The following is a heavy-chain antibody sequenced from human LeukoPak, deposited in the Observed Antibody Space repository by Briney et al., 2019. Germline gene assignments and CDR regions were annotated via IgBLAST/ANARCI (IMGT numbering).Heavy chain of an antibody. D-gene: IGHD2-2*01. V-gene: IGHV1-18*04. Sequence: ASVKVSCKGSGCTLSNHAFSWVRQAPGQGLEWMGWISAYNGNTNYAQKLQGRVTMTTDTSTSTAYMELRGLRSDDTAVYYCARDGGCSSTSCPIDYWGQGTLVTVSS. CDR2: ISAYNGNT. CDR1: GCTLSNHA. J-gene: IGHJ4*02. CDR3: ARDGGCSSTSCPIDY.